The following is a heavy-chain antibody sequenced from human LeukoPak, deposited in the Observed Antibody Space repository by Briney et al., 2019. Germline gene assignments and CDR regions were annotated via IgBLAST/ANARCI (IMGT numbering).Heavy chain of an antibody. J-gene: IGHJ4*02. CDR1: GYTFTSYA. CDR3: ARDRYGDGFAHLDY. V-gene: IGHV1-2*02. D-gene: IGHD5-24*01. Sequence: ASVKVSCKASGYTFTSYAIHWVRQAPGQGLERMGWITPSGGTNYPQKCQGRVAITWDTSITTAYMDLSRLTSDDTAVYYCARDRYGDGFAHLDYWGQGALVTVSS. CDR2: ITPSGGT.